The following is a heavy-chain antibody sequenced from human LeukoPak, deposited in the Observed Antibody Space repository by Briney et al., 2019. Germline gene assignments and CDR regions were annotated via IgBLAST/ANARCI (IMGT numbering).Heavy chain of an antibody. J-gene: IGHJ2*01. Sequence: TGRSLRLSCAASGFIFRNYGMQWVRQAPGKGLEWVAIIWDDGSNKYHADSVKGRFTISRDNSRNTLYLQMNSLSAEDTAVYYCARHRESCSSGCSNWYLDLWGRGTLVNVFS. CDR3: ARHRESCSSGCSNWYLDL. CDR1: GFIFRNYG. V-gene: IGHV3-33*01. CDR2: IWDDGSNK. D-gene: IGHD2/OR15-2a*01.